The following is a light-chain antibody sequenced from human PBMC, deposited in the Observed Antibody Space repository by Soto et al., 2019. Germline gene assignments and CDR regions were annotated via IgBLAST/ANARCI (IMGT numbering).Light chain of an antibody. Sequence: EIVLTQSPGTLSLSPGERATLSCRASQSVSSSYLAWYQQKPGQAPRLLIYGASSRATGIPDRFSGSGSGTDLPLTISTLEPEDFAMYSCQPYGRSPLVTFGQGTRLEI. J-gene: IGKJ5*01. CDR3: QPYGRSPLVT. CDR1: QSVSSSY. V-gene: IGKV3-20*01. CDR2: GAS.